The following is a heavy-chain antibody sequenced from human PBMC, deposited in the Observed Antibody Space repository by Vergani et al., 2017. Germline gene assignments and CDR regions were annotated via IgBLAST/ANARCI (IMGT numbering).Heavy chain of an antibody. CDR1: GGSISSGSYY. D-gene: IGHD6-13*01. CDR2: IYTSGST. J-gene: IGHJ5*02. Sequence: QVQLQESGPGLVKPSQTLSLTCTVSGGSISSGSYYWSWIRQPAGKGLEWIGRIYTSGSTNYNPSRKSRVTISVDTSKNQFSLKLSSVTAADTAVYYCAVRGAASEAHWFDPWGQGTLVTVSS. V-gene: IGHV4-61*02. CDR3: AVRGAASEAHWFDP.